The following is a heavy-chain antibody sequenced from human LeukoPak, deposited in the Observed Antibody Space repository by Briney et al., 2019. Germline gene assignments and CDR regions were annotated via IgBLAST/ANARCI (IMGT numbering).Heavy chain of an antibody. V-gene: IGHV1-18*01. CDR1: GYTFTSYG. J-gene: IGHJ3*02. CDR2: ISAYNGNT. D-gene: IGHD7-27*01. Sequence: GASVKVSCKASGYTFTSYGISWVRQAPGQGLEWMGWISAYNGNTNYAQKLQGRVTMTTDTSTSTAYMELRSLRSDDTAVYYCARDYRIWGSRSDAFDIWGQGTMVTVSS. CDR3: ARDYRIWGSRSDAFDI.